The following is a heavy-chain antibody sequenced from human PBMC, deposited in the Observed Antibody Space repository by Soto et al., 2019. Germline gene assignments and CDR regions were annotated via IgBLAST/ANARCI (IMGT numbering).Heavy chain of an antibody. CDR2: IYHSGST. D-gene: IGHD1-26*01. CDR3: ARVGRILLQGPGEFDP. J-gene: IGHJ5*02. Sequence: SETLSLTCALSGGSISSSNWWTWVRQPPGKGLEWIGEIYHSGSTNYNPSLKSRVTISVDKSKNQFSLKLSSVTAADTAVYYCARVGRILLQGPGEFDPWGQGTLVTVSS. CDR1: GGSISSSNW. V-gene: IGHV4-4*02.